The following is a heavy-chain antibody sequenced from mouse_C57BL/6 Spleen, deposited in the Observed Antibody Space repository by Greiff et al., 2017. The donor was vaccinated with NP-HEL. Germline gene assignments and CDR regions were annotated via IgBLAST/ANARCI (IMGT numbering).Heavy chain of an antibody. D-gene: IGHD1-1*01. CDR2: IDPENGDT. V-gene: IGHV14-4*01. J-gene: IGHJ2*01. CDR3: TTFTTVVPSDY. Sequence: EVKLVESGAELVRPGASVKLSCTASGFNIKDDYMHWVKQRPEQGLEWIGWIDPENGDTEYASKFQGKATITADTSSNTAYLQLSSLTSEDTAVYYCTTFTTVVPSDYWGQGTTLTVSS. CDR1: GFNIKDDY.